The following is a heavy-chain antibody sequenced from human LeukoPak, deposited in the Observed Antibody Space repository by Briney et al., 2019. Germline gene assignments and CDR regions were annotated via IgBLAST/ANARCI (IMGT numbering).Heavy chain of an antibody. CDR2: VRQDGSEK. Sequence: GESLRLSCAASGFTFSSYWMTWVRQAPGKGLEWVANVRQDGSEKYYVDSVKGRFAISRDNAKNSLYLQMNSLRAEDTAVYYCASRDGSYGYWGQGTLVTVSS. CDR3: ASRDGSYGY. J-gene: IGHJ4*02. V-gene: IGHV3-7*01. D-gene: IGHD1-26*01. CDR1: GFTFSSYW.